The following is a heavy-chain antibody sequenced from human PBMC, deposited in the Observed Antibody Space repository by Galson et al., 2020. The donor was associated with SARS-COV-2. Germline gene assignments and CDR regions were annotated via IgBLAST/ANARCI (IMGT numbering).Heavy chain of an antibody. Sequence: GESLKISCRASGITFSSSAMHWVRQAPGKGLEWVAIISYDGTKRYNLDSVKGRFTISRDNSKNTLFLQMDSLTTEDTAVYYCVRGTDDYTSSWYDYWGQGTLVTVSS. J-gene: IGHJ4*02. D-gene: IGHD6-13*01. CDR2: ISYDGTKR. CDR3: VRGTDDYTSSWYDY. V-gene: IGHV3-30*04. CDR1: GITFSSSA.